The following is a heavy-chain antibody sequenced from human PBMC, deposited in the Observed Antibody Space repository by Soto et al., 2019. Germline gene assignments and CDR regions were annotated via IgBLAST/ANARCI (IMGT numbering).Heavy chain of an antibody. CDR3: ARAITGAFDY. J-gene: IGHJ4*02. Sequence: EVQLVESGGGLVQPGGSLRLSCAASGFTFSSSWMHWVHQAPGKGLVWVSRITSDGSSTSYADSVKGRFTISRDNAKNTLYLQMNSLRAEDTALYYCARAITGAFDYWGQGTLVTVSS. V-gene: IGHV3-74*01. CDR1: GFTFSSSW. D-gene: IGHD1-20*01. CDR2: ITSDGSST.